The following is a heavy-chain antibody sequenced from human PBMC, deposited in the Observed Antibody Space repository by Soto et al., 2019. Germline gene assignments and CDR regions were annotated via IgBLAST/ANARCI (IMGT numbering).Heavy chain of an antibody. D-gene: IGHD1-1*01. Sequence: ASVKVSCKASGYAFTDYYMHCVRQAPGQGLEWMGWINPNNGGTSYAQKFEGWVTMTRDTSISTAYMEVRRLTSDDTAVYYCARGSPTTTPFDYWGQGTLVTVSS. CDR3: ARGSPTTTPFDY. V-gene: IGHV1-2*04. CDR2: INPNNGGT. CDR1: GYAFTDYY. J-gene: IGHJ4*02.